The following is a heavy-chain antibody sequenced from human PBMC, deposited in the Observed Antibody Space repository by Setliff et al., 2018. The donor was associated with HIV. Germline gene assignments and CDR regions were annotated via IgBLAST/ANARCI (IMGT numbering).Heavy chain of an antibody. CDR2: INHSGKT. J-gene: IGHJ5*02. CDR3: ARPRRVRSRAWYWFDI. Sequence: SETLSLTCAVYGGSFSGFYWSWIRQAPGKGLEWIGEINHSGKTNYNPSLKSRVTISVDTSMDQFSLKLNSVTAADTAVYYCARPRRVRSRAWYWFDIWGQGTLVTVSS. V-gene: IGHV4-34*01. CDR1: GGSFSGFY. D-gene: IGHD6-19*01.